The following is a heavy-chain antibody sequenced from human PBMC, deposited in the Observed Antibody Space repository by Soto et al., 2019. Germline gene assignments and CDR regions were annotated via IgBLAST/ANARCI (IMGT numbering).Heavy chain of an antibody. CDR3: AHPRGYGVFDAYDI. CDR1: GFNFSNHW. Sequence: GGSLRLSCAASGFNFSNHWMHWVRQAPGKGLEWVSAISGSGDSTYSADSVRGRFTISRDNSINTLYLQMNNLGNEDTAVYYCAHPRGYGVFDAYDIWGQGTMVTVSS. CDR2: ISGSGDST. D-gene: IGHD4-17*01. V-gene: IGHV3-23*01. J-gene: IGHJ3*02.